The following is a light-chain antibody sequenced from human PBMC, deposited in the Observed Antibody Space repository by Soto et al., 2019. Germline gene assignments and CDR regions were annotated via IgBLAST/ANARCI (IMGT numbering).Light chain of an antibody. Sequence: VLTQSPGTLSVSSGERATLSCRASQSVSNNYLAWYQQKPGQAPRLLIYGASNMDTGIPDRFSGSGSGTDFTLTISRLEPEDFAVYYCQQYGISGTFGQGTKVDIK. CDR2: GAS. CDR3: QQYGISGT. CDR1: QSVSNNY. J-gene: IGKJ1*01. V-gene: IGKV3-20*01.